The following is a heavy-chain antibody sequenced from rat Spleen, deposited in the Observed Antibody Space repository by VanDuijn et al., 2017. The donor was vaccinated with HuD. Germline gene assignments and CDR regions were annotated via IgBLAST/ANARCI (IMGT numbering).Heavy chain of an antibody. CDR1: GFTFTNYW. Sequence: EVQLVESGGGLVQPGRSLRLSCVASGFTFTNYWMTWIRQAPGEGLEWVSSTTNSGGTTYYSDSVRGRFTVSRDNAQNTLYLQMSKLGSEDTATYYCVREELGVQNWGQGVMVTVSS. D-gene: IGHD4-3*01. CDR2: TTNSGGTT. V-gene: IGHV5-31*01. CDR3: VREELGVQN. J-gene: IGHJ2*01.